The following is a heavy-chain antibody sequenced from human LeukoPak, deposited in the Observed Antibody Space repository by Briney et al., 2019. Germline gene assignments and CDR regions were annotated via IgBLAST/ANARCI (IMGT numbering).Heavy chain of an antibody. Sequence: QSGGSPRLSCAASGFTFSTYAMSWVRQAPGKGLEWVSGISASGGTTYYADSVKGRFTISRDNSKNTLYLQMNSLRGEDTAVYYCAKDKAPGSWHTPSDCWGQGTLVTGSS. J-gene: IGHJ4*02. CDR2: ISASGGTT. CDR1: GFTFSTYA. CDR3: AKDKAPGSWHTPSDC. D-gene: IGHD6-13*01. V-gene: IGHV3-23*01.